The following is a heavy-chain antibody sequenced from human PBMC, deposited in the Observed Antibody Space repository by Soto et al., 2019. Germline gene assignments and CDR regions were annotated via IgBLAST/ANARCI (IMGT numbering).Heavy chain of an antibody. CDR2: IYYSGST. Sequence: PSETLSLTCTVSGGSISSSSYYWGWIRQPPGKGLEWIGSIYYSGSTYYNPSLKSRVTISVDTSKNQFSLKLSSVTAADTAVYYCAASSIAARLGYYGMDVWGQGTTVTVS. V-gene: IGHV4-39*01. J-gene: IGHJ6*02. D-gene: IGHD6-6*01. CDR1: GGSISSSSYY. CDR3: AASSIAARLGYYGMDV.